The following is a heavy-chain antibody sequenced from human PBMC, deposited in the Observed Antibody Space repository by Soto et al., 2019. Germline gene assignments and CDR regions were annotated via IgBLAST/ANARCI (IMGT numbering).Heavy chain of an antibody. CDR1: GFTFSNYW. CDR3: VREPHLWFLDY. Sequence: GGSLRLSCAASGFTFSNYWMHWVRQAPGKGLVWVSRIRYDGSASTYADSVKGRFAISRDNAKNTLYLQMNSLRAEDTAVYYCVREPHLWFLDYWRQGTLVTV. V-gene: IGHV3-74*01. D-gene: IGHD5-18*01. J-gene: IGHJ4*02. CDR2: IRYDGSAS.